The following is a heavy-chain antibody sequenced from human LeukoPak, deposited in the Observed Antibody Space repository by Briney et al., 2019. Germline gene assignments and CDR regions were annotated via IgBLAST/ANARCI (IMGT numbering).Heavy chain of an antibody. CDR1: GFTFSSYA. D-gene: IGHD6-19*01. CDR3: ATRGVAVAGSYYYYGMDV. CDR2: ISGSGGST. V-gene: IGHV3-23*01. J-gene: IGHJ6*04. Sequence: GGSLRLSCAASGFTFSSYAMSWVRQAPGKGLEWVSAISGSGGSTYYADSVKGRFTISRDNSKNTLYLQMNSLRAEDTAVYYCATRGVAVAGSYYYYGMDVWGKGTTVTVSS.